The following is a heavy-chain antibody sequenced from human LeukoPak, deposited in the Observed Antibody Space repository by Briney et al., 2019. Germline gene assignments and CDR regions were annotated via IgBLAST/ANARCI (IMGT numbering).Heavy chain of an antibody. V-gene: IGHV4-59*01. CDR3: ARAVQLERPPPLIGYYYMDV. CDR1: GGSISSYY. D-gene: IGHD1-1*01. J-gene: IGHJ6*03. Sequence: SETLSLTCTVSGGSISSYYWSWLRQPPGKGLEWIGYIYYSGSTNYRPSLKSRVTISVDTSKNQFSLKLSSVTAADPAVYYCARAVQLERPPPLIGYYYMDVWGKGTTVTVSS. CDR2: IYYSGST.